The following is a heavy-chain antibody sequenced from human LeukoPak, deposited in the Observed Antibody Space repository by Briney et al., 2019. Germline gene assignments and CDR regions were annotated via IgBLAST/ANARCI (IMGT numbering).Heavy chain of an antibody. D-gene: IGHD3-3*01. J-gene: IGHJ4*02. CDR3: ARRIFGVITPFDY. Sequence: GIIYPGDSDTRYSPSFQGQVTISADKSISTAYLQWSSLKASGTAMYYCARRIFGVITPFDYWGQGTLVTVSS. CDR2: IYPGDSDT. V-gene: IGHV5-51*01.